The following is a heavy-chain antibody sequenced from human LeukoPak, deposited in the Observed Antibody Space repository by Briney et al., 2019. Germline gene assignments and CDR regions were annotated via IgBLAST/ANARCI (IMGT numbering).Heavy chain of an antibody. J-gene: IGHJ4*02. Sequence: SETLSLTCTVSGYSISSGYYWGWIRQPPGKGLEWIGSIYHSGSTYYNPSLKSRVTISVDTSKNQFSLKLSSVTAADTAVYYCARDDGRGVVTPYWGQGTLVTVSS. CDR1: GYSISSGYY. CDR2: IYHSGST. D-gene: IGHD2-21*02. CDR3: ARDDGRGVVTPY. V-gene: IGHV4-38-2*02.